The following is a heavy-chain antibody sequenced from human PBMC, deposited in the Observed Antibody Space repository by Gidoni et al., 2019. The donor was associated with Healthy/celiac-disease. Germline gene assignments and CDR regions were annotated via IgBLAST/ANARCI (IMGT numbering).Heavy chain of an antibody. CDR1: GFTFSNAW. CDR3: TTEMGQQLVSSAFDI. CDR2: IKSKTDGGTT. Sequence: EVQLVESGGGLVKPGGSLRLSCAASGFTFSNAWMSWVRPAPGKGLEWVGRIKSKTDGGTTDYAAPVKGRFTISRDDSKNTLYLQMNSLKTEDTAVYYCTTEMGQQLVSSAFDIWGQGTMVTVSS. J-gene: IGHJ3*02. D-gene: IGHD6-13*01. V-gene: IGHV3-15*01.